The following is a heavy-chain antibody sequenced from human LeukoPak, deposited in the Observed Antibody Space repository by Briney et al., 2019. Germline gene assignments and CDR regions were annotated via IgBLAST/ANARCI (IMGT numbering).Heavy chain of an antibody. V-gene: IGHV3-30-3*01. CDR1: GFTFSSYA. CDR2: ISYDGSNK. J-gene: IGHJ6*02. CDR3: ARPRTKSSSWYPYYYYGMDV. D-gene: IGHD6-13*01. Sequence: GGSLRLSCAASGFTFSSYAMHWVRQAPGKGLERVAVISYDGSNKYYADSVKGRFTISRDNSKNTLYLQMNSLRAEDTAVYYCARPRTKSSSWYPYYYYGMDVWGQGTTVTVSS.